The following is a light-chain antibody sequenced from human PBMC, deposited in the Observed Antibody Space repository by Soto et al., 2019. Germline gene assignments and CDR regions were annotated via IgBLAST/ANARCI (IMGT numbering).Light chain of an antibody. Sequence: DIQMTQSPSTLSASVGDRVTITCRASQSIGGWLAWYQQKPGKAPKLLIYKASTLESGVPSRFSGSGFGTEFTLTISRLQPDDFATYYCQQFKTNWTFGQGTKVDIK. CDR1: QSIGGW. CDR2: KAS. CDR3: QQFKTNWT. J-gene: IGKJ1*01. V-gene: IGKV1-5*03.